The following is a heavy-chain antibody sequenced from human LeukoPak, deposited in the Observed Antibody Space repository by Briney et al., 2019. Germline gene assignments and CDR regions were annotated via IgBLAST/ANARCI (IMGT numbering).Heavy chain of an antibody. CDR2: IYHSGST. D-gene: IGHD5-24*01. CDR3: ARDSRVPHGYNHYFDY. CDR1: GGSISSGGYY. J-gene: IGHJ4*02. Sequence: PSETLSLTCTVSGGSISSGGYYWSWIRQPPGKGLEWIGYIYHSGSTYYNPSLKSRVTISVDRSKNQFSLKLSSVTAADTAVYYCARDSRVPHGYNHYFDYWGQGTLVTVSS. V-gene: IGHV4-30-2*01.